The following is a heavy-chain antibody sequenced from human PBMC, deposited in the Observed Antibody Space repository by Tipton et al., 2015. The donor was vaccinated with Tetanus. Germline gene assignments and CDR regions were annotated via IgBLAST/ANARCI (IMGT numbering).Heavy chain of an antibody. Sequence: TLSLTCTVSGGSISSGGYYWSWIRQHPGKGLEWIGYIYHSGSTYYNPSLKSRVTISVDRSKNQFSLKLSSVTAADTAVYYCARGTRGGDWFDPWGQGTLVTVSS. V-gene: IGHV4-30-2*01. CDR2: IYHSGST. D-gene: IGHD3-16*01. CDR1: GGSISSGGYY. CDR3: ARGTRGGDWFDP. J-gene: IGHJ5*02.